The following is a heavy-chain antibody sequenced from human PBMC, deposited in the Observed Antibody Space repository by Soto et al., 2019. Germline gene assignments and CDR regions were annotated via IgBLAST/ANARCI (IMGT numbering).Heavy chain of an antibody. CDR1: GGTFSSYA. Sequence: ASVKVSCKASGGTFSSYAISWVRQAPGQGLEWMGGIIPIFGTANYAQKFQGRVTITADESTSTAYMELSSLRSEDTAVYYCARVKLYQYSYGSVSYGPFDYCGQVTPDAVS. D-gene: IGHD3-10*01. J-gene: IGHJ4*02. V-gene: IGHV1-69*13. CDR3: ARVKLYQYSYGSVSYGPFDY. CDR2: IIPIFGTA.